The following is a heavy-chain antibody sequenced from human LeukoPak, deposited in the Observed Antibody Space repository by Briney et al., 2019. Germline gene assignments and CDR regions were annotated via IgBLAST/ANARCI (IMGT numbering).Heavy chain of an antibody. Sequence: SETLSLTCAVYGGSFSTYYWSWIRQPPGKGLEWIGDIYHTGSTTYSPSLKSRVTISVDTSKKQFSLSLTSVTAADTAVYYCARVGYPTQRRVLSAVSIPTAGAFDVWGQGTLVTVSS. D-gene: IGHD2-21*01. CDR2: IYHTGST. CDR3: ARVGYPTQRRVLSAVSIPTAGAFDV. J-gene: IGHJ3*01. CDR1: GGSFSTYY. V-gene: IGHV4-34*01.